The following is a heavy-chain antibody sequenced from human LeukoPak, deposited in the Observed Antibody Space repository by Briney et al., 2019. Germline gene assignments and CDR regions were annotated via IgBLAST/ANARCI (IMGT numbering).Heavy chain of an antibody. CDR1: GDSVSSGSYK. J-gene: IGHJ5*02. V-gene: IGHV4-61*01. Sequence: SETLSLTCTVSGDSVSSGSYKWSWIRQPPGKGLEWIGYISYSGSTNYNASLQSRVTISLDTSKNQFSLKLTSVTAADTAVYYCARGGQQLVRSWFDPWGQGTLVIVSS. D-gene: IGHD6-13*01. CDR2: ISYSGST. CDR3: ARGGQQLVRSWFDP.